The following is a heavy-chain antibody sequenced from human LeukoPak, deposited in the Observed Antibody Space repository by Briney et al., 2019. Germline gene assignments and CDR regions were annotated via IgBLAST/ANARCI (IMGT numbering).Heavy chain of an antibody. Sequence: SETLSLTCTVSGGSISSSSYYWGWIRQPPGKGLEWIGSIYYSGSTYYNPSLKSRVTISVDTSKNQFSLKLSSVTAADTAVYYCARAHPLKRRITIFGVVIIGHYFDYWGQGTLVTAPS. CDR2: IYYSGST. V-gene: IGHV4-39*07. CDR3: ARAHPLKRRITIFGVVIIGHYFDY. D-gene: IGHD3-3*01. CDR1: GGSISSSSYY. J-gene: IGHJ4*02.